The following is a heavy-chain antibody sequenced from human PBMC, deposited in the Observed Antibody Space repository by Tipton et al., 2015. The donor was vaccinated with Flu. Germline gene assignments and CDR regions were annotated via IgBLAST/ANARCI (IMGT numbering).Heavy chain of an antibody. D-gene: IGHD6-19*01. Sequence: CAASGFTFSSYAMSWVRQAPGKGLEWVSAISGSGGSTYYADSVKGRFTISRDNSKNTLYLQMNSLRAEDTAVYYCAQEQWRGRFAYWGQGTLVTVSS. V-gene: IGHV3-23*01. CDR3: AQEQWRGRFAY. J-gene: IGHJ4*02. CDR2: ISGSGGST. CDR1: GFTFSSYA.